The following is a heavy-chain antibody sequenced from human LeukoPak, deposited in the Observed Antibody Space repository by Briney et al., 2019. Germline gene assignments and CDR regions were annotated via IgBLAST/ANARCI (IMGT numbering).Heavy chain of an antibody. CDR2: ISHSGGI. CDR1: GGSLSDFY. Sequence: PSETLSLTCAAYGGSLSDFYWNWIRQPPGKGLEWIGQISHSGGINYNPSLQSRVTLSVDTSNNHFSLRLTPVTAADTAVYYCVRGYSEYWSDWGQGSLVTVSS. CDR3: VRGYSEYWSD. D-gene: IGHD3-3*01. J-gene: IGHJ4*02. V-gene: IGHV4-34*01.